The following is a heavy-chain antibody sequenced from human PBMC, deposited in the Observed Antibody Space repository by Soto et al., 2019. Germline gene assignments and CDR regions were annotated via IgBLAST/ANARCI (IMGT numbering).Heavy chain of an antibody. Sequence: QVQLVQSGAEVKKPGASVKVSYKASGYTFTSYGISWVRQAPGQGLEWMGWISAYNGNTNYAQKLQGRVTMTTDTSTSTAYMELRSLRSDDTAVYYCARSDYDFWSGYYPSRYYYYYGMDVWGQGTTVTVSS. J-gene: IGHJ6*02. D-gene: IGHD3-3*01. CDR1: GYTFTSYG. V-gene: IGHV1-18*01. CDR2: ISAYNGNT. CDR3: ARSDYDFWSGYYPSRYYYYYGMDV.